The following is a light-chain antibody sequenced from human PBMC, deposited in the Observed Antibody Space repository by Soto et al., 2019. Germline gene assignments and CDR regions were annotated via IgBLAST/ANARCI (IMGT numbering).Light chain of an antibody. CDR2: DAS. Sequence: DIQMTQSPSSLSASVGDRVTITCQASQDISDYLSWYQQKPGKAPELLIYDASKLEIGVPSRFSGSGFVTDFIFTISSLQHEDIATYFCQQTENVPFTFGPGTKVEIK. V-gene: IGKV1-33*01. CDR3: QQTENVPFT. CDR1: QDISDY. J-gene: IGKJ3*01.